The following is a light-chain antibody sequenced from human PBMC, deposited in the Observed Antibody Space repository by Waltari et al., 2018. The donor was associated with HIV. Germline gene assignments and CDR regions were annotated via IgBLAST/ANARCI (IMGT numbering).Light chain of an antibody. CDR2: INY. V-gene: IGLV1-44*01. CDR3: AAWDDSLKGVV. CDR1: SSNIGSSP. J-gene: IGLJ2*01. Sequence: QSVLTQPPSASGTPGQRVTISCSGSSSNIGSSPVNWYQQLPGTAPKLLMYINYQRPSGVPDRFSGSKSGTSASLASSGLQAEDEADYFCAAWDDSLKGVVFGGGTKLTVL.